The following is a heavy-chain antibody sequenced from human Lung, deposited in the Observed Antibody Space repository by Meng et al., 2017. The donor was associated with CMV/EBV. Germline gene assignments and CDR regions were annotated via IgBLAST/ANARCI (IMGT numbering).Heavy chain of an antibody. CDR1: GGSSSSYA. Sequence: VSXKASGGSSSSYAFSWVRQAPGEGLEWMGGIIPIFGIANYAQKFQGRVTVTTDESTSTAYMELSSLRSEDTALYYCARDRTGDCRSTTCYNYYYYYSMDVWGQGTXVTVSS. J-gene: IGHJ6*02. CDR2: IIPIFGIA. CDR3: ARDRTGDCRSTTCYNYYYYYSMDV. V-gene: IGHV1-69*05. D-gene: IGHD2-2*02.